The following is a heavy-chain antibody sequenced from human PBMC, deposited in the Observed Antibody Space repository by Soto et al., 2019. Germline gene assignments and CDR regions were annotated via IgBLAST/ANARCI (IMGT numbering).Heavy chain of an antibody. Sequence: EVQLLESGGGLVQPGGSLRLSRAASGFTFSSYAMRWVRQAPGKGLEWVSAISGSGGSMYYADSVKGRFTISRDNSKNTLYLQMNSLRAEDTAVYYCARRGSGSYYDYWGQGTLVTVSS. CDR2: ISGSGGSM. D-gene: IGHD1-26*01. CDR1: GFTFSSYA. CDR3: ARRGSGSYYDY. J-gene: IGHJ4*02. V-gene: IGHV3-23*01.